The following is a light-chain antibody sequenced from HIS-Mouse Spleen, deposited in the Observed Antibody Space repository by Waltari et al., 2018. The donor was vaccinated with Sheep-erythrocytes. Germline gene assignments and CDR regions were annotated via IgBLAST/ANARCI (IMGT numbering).Light chain of an antibody. CDR1: QGISSY. Sequence: AIRMTQSPSSLSASTGDRVTLTCRASQGISSYLAWYQQKPGKAPKLLIYAASTLQSGVPSRFSRSGSGTDFTLTISCLQSEDFATYYCQQYYSYPYTFGQGTKLEIK. V-gene: IGKV1-8*01. CDR2: AAS. J-gene: IGKJ2*01. CDR3: QQYYSYPYT.